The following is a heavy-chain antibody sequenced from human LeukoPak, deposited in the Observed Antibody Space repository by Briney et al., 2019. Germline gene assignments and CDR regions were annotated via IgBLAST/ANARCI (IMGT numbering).Heavy chain of an antibody. CDR2: IIPIFGTA. CDR1: GGTFSSYA. D-gene: IGHD6-19*01. CDR3: ARDHGSGWYPRLDY. V-gene: IGHV1-69*05. Sequence: SVKVSCKASGGTFSSYAISWVRQAPGQGLEWMGGIIPIFGTANYAQKFQGRVTITTDESTSTAYMELSRLRSEDTAVYYCARDHGSGWYPRLDYWGQGTLVTVSS. J-gene: IGHJ4*02.